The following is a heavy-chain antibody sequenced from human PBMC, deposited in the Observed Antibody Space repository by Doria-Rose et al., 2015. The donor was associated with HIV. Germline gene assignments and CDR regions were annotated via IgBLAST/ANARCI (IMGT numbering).Heavy chain of an antibody. D-gene: IGHD6-13*01. J-gene: IGHJ4*02. V-gene: IGHV2-26*01. CDR2: IFSDDER. CDR3: ARIKSSRWYHKYYFDF. CDR1: GVSLSSPGMG. Sequence: QVTLKESGPVLVKPTETLTLTCTVSGVSLSSPGMGVSWIRQPPGKALEWLANIFSDDERSYTTSLKSRLTISRGTSKRQVFLTMTDMDPVDTATYYCARIKSSRWYHKYYFDFWGQGTLVIVSA.